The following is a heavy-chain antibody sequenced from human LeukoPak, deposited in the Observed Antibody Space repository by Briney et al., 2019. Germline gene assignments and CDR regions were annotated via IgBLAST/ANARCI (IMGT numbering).Heavy chain of an antibody. J-gene: IGHJ4*02. CDR1: GGSLRDHF. CDR3: ARDCYYGSGSYCY. D-gene: IGHD3-10*01. Sequence: ASETLSLTCVGDGGSLRDHFWSWIRQPPGKTLEWIGEVNYWGNTNYSPSLKSRVTISIDTSTKQISLRLNSVSAADTAVYYCARDCYYGSGSYCYWGQGTLVSVSS. V-gene: IGHV4-34*01. CDR2: VNYWGNT.